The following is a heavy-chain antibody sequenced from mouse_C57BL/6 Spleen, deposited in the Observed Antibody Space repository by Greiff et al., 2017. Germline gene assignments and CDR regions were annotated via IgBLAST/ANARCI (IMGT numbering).Heavy chain of an antibody. CDR3: ARVGASGYFDY. D-gene: IGHD6-1*01. Sequence: EVKLMESGPGLVKPSQSLSLTCSVTGYSITSGYYWNWIRQFPGNKLEWMGYISYDGSNNYNPSPKNRISITRDPSKNQFFLKLNSVTTEDTATYYCARVGASGYFDYWGQGTTLTVSA. V-gene: IGHV3-6*01. J-gene: IGHJ2*01. CDR1: GYSITSGYY. CDR2: ISYDGSN.